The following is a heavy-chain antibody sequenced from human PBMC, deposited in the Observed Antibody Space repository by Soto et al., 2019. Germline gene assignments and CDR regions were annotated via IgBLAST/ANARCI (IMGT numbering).Heavy chain of an antibody. D-gene: IGHD5-18*01. Sequence: GASVKVSCKPSGYIFTSYAMHWVRQAPGQRLEWMGWINAGNGNTKYSQKFQGRVTITRDTSASTAYMELSSLRSEDTAVYYCARDPGYSYGYNWGQGTLVTVSS. J-gene: IGHJ4*02. CDR3: ARDPGYSYGYN. V-gene: IGHV1-3*01. CDR1: GYIFTSYA. CDR2: INAGNGNT.